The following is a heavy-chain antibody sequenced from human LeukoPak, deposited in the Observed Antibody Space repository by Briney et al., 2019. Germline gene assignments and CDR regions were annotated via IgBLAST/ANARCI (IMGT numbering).Heavy chain of an antibody. CDR2: IIPIFGTA. CDR1: GGTFSSYA. V-gene: IGHV1-69*13. J-gene: IGHJ4*02. Sequence: ASVKVSCKASGGTFSSYAISWVRQAPGQGLEWMGGIIPIFGTANYAQKFQGRVTITADESTSTAYMELSSLRSEDTAVYYCARGKDIDAGSYLAPLVYWGQGTLVTVSS. CDR3: ARGKDIDAGSYLAPLVY. D-gene: IGHD1-26*01.